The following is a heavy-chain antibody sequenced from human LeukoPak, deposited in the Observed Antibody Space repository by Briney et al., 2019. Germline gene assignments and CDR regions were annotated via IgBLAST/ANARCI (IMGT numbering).Heavy chain of an antibody. CDR1: GVSFSGYY. V-gene: IGHV4-34*01. Sequence: SETLSLTCAVYGVSFSGYYWSWIRQPPGKGLEWIGEINHSGSTNYNPSLKSRVTISVDTSKNQFSLKLSSVTAADTAVYYCARGSRVTPIDYWGQGTLVTVSS. CDR3: ARGSRVTPIDY. CDR2: INHSGST. D-gene: IGHD2-21*02. J-gene: IGHJ4*02.